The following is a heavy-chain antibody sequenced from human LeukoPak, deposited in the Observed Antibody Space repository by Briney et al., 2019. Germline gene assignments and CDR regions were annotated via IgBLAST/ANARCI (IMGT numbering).Heavy chain of an antibody. CDR2: IFYSGTT. CDR1: GGSISSYY. Sequence: SETLPLTCTVSGGSISSYYWSWIRQPPGKGLEWIGYIFYSGTTNYNPSLKSRVTISVDTSKNRFSLNLNSVTAADTAVYYCARHRAAAALFDPWGQGTLVTVSS. D-gene: IGHD6-13*01. J-gene: IGHJ5*02. V-gene: IGHV4-59*08. CDR3: ARHRAAAALFDP.